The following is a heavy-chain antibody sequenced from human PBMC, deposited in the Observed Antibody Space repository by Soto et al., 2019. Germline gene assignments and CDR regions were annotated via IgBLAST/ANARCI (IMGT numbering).Heavy chain of an antibody. J-gene: IGHJ6*02. Sequence: GGSLRLCCAASGFTASSYAMGWVRQAPGKGLEWGSAISGSGGGTYYADSVKGRFTIYKDNSKNPLYLQMNSLRAEDTDVYHCANVDNYDSSGRYGMHVWGQGTTATASS. CDR1: GFTASSYA. V-gene: IGHV3-23*01. CDR3: ANVDNYDSSGRYGMHV. D-gene: IGHD3-22*01. CDR2: ISGSGGGT.